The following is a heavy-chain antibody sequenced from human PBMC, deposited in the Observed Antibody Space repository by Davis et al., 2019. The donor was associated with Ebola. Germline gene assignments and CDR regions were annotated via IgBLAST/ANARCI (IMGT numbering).Heavy chain of an antibody. V-gene: IGHV4-61*01. Sequence: MPSETLSLTCTVSGGSISSSSYYWSWIRQPPGKVLEWIGYIYYSGSTNYNPSLKSRVTISVNTSKNQFSLKLSSVTAADTAVYYCARDSHSSGWYGVNWFDPWGQGTLVTVSS. J-gene: IGHJ5*02. D-gene: IGHD6-19*01. CDR1: GGSISSSSYY. CDR2: IYYSGST. CDR3: ARDSHSSGWYGVNWFDP.